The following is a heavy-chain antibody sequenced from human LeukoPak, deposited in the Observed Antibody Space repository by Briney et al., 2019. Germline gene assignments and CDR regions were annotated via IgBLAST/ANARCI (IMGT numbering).Heavy chain of an antibody. CDR1: GGSISSSSSY. Sequence: SETLSLTCTVSGGSISSSSSYWGWIRQPPGKGLEWIGSIYYSGGTYYNPSLKSRVTISVDTSKTQFSLKLSSVTAADTAVYYCARVPYYYGSGSFSYWGQGTLVTVSS. CDR2: IYYSGGT. CDR3: ARVPYYYGSGSFSY. D-gene: IGHD3-10*01. V-gene: IGHV4-39*07. J-gene: IGHJ4*02.